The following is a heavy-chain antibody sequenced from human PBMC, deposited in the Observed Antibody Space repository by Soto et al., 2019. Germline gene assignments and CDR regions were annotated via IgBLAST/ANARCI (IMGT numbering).Heavy chain of an antibody. CDR3: ARDYGSGNDY. CDR1: GFIFSSYW. D-gene: IGHD3-10*01. CDR2: IKQDGSEK. V-gene: IGHV3-7*03. Sequence: PGGSLRLSCAASGFIFSSYWMSWVRQAPGKGLEWVANIKQDGSEKYYVDSVKGRFTISRDNAKNSLYLQMNSLRAEDTALYYCARDYGSGNDYWGQGTPVTVSS. J-gene: IGHJ4*02.